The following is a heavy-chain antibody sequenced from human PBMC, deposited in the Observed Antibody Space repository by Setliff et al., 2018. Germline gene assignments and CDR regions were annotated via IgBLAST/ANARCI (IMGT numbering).Heavy chain of an antibody. D-gene: IGHD5-18*01. CDR3: ARAPLESGYNYGQGHYFDY. Sequence: ASVKVSCKASGYTFARYYMHWVRQAPGQGLDWMAIIDPSSGYTNYAQKFQGRVTMTRDTSTSTVYMELSSLGSEDTAVYYCARAPLESGYNYGQGHYFDYWGQGTLVTVSS. V-gene: IGHV1-46*01. CDR1: GYTFARYY. J-gene: IGHJ4*02. CDR2: IDPSSGYT.